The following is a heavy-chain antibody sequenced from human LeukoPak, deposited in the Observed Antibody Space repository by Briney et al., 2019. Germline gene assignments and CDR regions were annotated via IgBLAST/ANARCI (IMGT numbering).Heavy chain of an antibody. Sequence: TSETLSLTCAVYGGSFSGYYWSWIRQPPGKGLEWIGEINHSGSTNYNPSLKSRVTISVDTSKNQFSLKLSSVTAADTAVYYCARAAAALDAFDILGQGTMVTVSS. CDR3: ARAAAALDAFDI. V-gene: IGHV4-34*01. CDR2: INHSGST. J-gene: IGHJ3*02. D-gene: IGHD2-2*01. CDR1: GGSFSGYY.